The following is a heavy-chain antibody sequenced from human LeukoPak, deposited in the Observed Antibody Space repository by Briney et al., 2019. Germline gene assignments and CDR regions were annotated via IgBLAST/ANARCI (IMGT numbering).Heavy chain of an antibody. CDR2: IYYSGST. CDR3: ARSSEGRYYYDSSGYSYYYYYMDV. Sequence: SETLSLTCTVSGGSISSSSYYWGWIRQPPGTGLEWIGSIYYSGSTYYNPSLKSRVTISVDTSKNQFSLRLNSVTAADTAVYYCARSSEGRYYYDSSGYSYYYYYMDVWGKGTTVTISS. CDR1: GGSISSSSYY. J-gene: IGHJ6*03. V-gene: IGHV4-39*07. D-gene: IGHD3-22*01.